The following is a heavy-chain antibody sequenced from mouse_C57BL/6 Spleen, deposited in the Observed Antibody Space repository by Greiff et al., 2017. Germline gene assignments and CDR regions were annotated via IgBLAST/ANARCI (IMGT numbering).Heavy chain of an antibody. CDR3: ARRTTVVAKDY. V-gene: IGHV1-9*01. CDR2: ILPGSGST. J-gene: IGHJ2*01. CDR1: GYTFTGYW. Sequence: VQLQQSGAELMKPGASVKLSCKATGYTFTGYWIEWVKQRPGHGLEWIGEILPGSGSTNYNEKFKGKATFTADTSSNTAFMQLRSRTTEDSAIYYSARRTTVVAKDYWGQGTTLTVSS. D-gene: IGHD1-1*01.